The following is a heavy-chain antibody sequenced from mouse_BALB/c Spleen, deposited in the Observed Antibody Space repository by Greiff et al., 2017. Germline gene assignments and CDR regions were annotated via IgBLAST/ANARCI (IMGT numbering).Heavy chain of an antibody. CDR1: GFNIKDTY. Sequence: EVKLQESGAELVKPGASVKLSCTASGFNIKDTYMHWVKQRPEQGLEWIGRIDPANGNTKYDPKFQGKATITADTSSNTAYLQLSSLTSEDTAVYYCARNDAYAMDYGGQGTSVTVSS. J-gene: IGHJ4*01. V-gene: IGHV14-3*02. CDR3: ARNDAYAMDY. CDR2: IDPANGNT.